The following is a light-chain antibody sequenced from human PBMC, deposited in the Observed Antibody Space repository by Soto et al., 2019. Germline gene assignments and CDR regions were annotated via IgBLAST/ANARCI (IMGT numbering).Light chain of an antibody. CDR1: QDISNY. J-gene: IGKJ5*01. CDR3: QQYDNLSIT. CDR2: DAS. Sequence: DIQMTQSPSSLSASVGDRVTMTCQASQDISNYLNWYQQKPGKAPKLLIYDASNLETGAPSRFSGGGSGTDFTFTISSRQPEDIGIYYCQQYDNLSITFGQGTRLEIK. V-gene: IGKV1-33*01.